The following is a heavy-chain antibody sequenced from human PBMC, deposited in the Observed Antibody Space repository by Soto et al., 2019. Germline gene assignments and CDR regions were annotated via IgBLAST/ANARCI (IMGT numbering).Heavy chain of an antibody. V-gene: IGHV1-2*02. CDR3: ARGHQLRPGNNWFDS. CDR1: GYPFTGYH. Sequence: QVPLVQSGAEMMKPGASVKVSCKASGYPFTGYHLHWVRQAPGQGLEWMGWINPHTGDTGSAEKFQGRVTMTRDTSISTAYMEVSRLRSDDTAVYYCARGHQLRPGNNWFDSWDQGTLVTVSS. D-gene: IGHD1-7*01. J-gene: IGHJ5*01. CDR2: INPHTGDT.